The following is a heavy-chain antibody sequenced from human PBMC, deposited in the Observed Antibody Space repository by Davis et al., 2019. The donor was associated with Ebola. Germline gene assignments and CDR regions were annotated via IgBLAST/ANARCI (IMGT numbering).Heavy chain of an antibody. CDR2: IAWIDDK. Sequence: SGPTLVKPTQTLTLTCTFSGFSLSTPGMCVSWIRQPPGKALEWLALIAWIDDKYYSTSLRTRLSISRGTSNNQVVLTMSNMDPVDTATYYCARKMVGNIDAFDIWGQGTVVTVSS. CDR1: GFSLSTPGMC. V-gene: IGHV2-70*01. CDR3: ARKMVGNIDAFDI. D-gene: IGHD2-15*01. J-gene: IGHJ3*02.